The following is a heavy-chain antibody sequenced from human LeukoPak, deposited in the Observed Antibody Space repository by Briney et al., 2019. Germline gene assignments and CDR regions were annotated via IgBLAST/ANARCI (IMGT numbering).Heavy chain of an antibody. CDR3: AREFGHCYGDNCFYFFDT. V-gene: IGHV1-18*01. CDR2: INTYKGDT. CDR1: GYTLTNYN. D-gene: IGHD4-23*01. J-gene: IGHJ4*02. Sequence: ASVKVSCKASGYTLTNYNISWGRQAPGQGLEWMGWINTYKGDTLYAQKLQGRVTMTADTSTNTAYMELRSLRFDDTAVYYCAREFGHCYGDNCFYFFDTWGQGFRVTASS.